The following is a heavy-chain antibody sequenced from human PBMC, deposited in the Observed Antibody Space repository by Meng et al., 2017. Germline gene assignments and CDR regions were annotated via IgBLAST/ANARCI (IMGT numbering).Heavy chain of an antibody. CDR3: ARDFDY. Sequence: HVHVVGSGGDWVPPGRSLTSSCEASGFIFSNYEMHWVRQAPGKGLEWVACITKDGSRKYYLGSVRGRFTISRDNSKNTLYLEMNSLRSEDTALYYCARDFDYWGQGTLVTVSS. J-gene: IGHJ4*02. V-gene: IGHV3-30*16. CDR1: GFIFSNYE. CDR2: ITKDGSRK.